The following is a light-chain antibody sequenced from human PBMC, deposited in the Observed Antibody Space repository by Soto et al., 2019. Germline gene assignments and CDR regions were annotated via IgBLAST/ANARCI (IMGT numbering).Light chain of an antibody. V-gene: IGKV3-15*01. CDR1: QSVSID. CDR3: QQYDNWPLVT. J-gene: IGKJ4*01. Sequence: EIVLTQSPATLSLSPGERATLSCRASQSVSIDLAWYQQTPGQAPRLLIYGASTRATGIPVRFSGSASGTEFTLTINSLQSEDSAVYYRQQYDNWPLVTFGGGTKVDIK. CDR2: GAS.